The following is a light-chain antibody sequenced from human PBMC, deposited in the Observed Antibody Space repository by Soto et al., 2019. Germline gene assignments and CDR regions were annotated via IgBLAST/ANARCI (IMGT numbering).Light chain of an antibody. J-gene: IGLJ1*01. CDR2: QVS. CDR1: SSDIGGFYY. V-gene: IGLV2-14*01. Sequence: QSMLTLPASVSGSPGQSIAISCTGTSSDIGGFYYVSWYQHHPGKDPKLMIYQVSNRPSGVSNRFPGSKSGNTASLTISGLQAEVEADYFCSSYSSSSTFYVFGAGTKVTVL. CDR3: SSYSSSSTFYV.